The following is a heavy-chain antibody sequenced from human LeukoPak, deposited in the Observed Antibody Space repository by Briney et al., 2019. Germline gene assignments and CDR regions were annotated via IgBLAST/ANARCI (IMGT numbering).Heavy chain of an antibody. CDR1: GGSISGSF. V-gene: IGHV4-4*07. D-gene: IGHD4-17*01. J-gene: IGHJ6*02. CDR3: AREDPQTTVPEGMDV. CDR2: IYSSGRT. Sequence: SETLSLTCTVSGGSISGSFWSWIRQPAGKGLEWIGRIYSSGRTNYNPSLKSRVTMSVDTSKNQFSLQLRSVTAADTAVYYCAREDPQTTVPEGMDVWGQGTTVIVSS.